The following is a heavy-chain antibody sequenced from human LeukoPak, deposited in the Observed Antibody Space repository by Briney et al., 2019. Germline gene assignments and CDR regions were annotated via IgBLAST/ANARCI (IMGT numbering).Heavy chain of an antibody. V-gene: IGHV1-69*04. CDR2: IIPILGIA. CDR3: ARAPIAAAGKEFDY. CDR1: GGTFSSYA. J-gene: IGHJ4*02. D-gene: IGHD6-13*01. Sequence: ASVKVSCKASGGTFSSYAISWVRQAPGQGLEWMGRIIPILGIANYAQKFQGRVTITADESTSTAYMELSSLRSEDTAVYYCARAPIAAAGKEFDYWGQGTLVTVSS.